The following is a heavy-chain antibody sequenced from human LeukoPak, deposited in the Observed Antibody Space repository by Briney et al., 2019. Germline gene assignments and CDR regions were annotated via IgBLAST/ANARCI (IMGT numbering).Heavy chain of an antibody. J-gene: IGHJ6*02. CDR2: IYSGGST. V-gene: IGHV3-53*01. CDR3: ARGGSGYYNYYCYGMGV. D-gene: IGHD3-22*01. Sequence: GGSLRLSCAASGFTVSSNYMSWVRQAPGKGLEWVSVIYSGGSTHYADSVKGRFTISRDNSKNTLYLQMNSLRAEDTAVYYCARGGSGYYNYYCYGMGVWGQGTTVTVSS. CDR1: GFTVSSNY.